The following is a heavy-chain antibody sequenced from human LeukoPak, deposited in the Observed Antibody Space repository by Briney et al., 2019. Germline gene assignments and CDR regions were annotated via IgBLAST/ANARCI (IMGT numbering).Heavy chain of an antibody. CDR1: GYTFTSLD. CDR3: ARIGVLAARGNWFDP. D-gene: IGHD6-6*01. CDR2: MNPNWGYT. Sequence: RASVKVSCKASGYTFTSLDINWVRLAPGQGLEWMGWMNPNWGYTGYAQKFQARVTMTRDTSIDTAYMELSSLRSDNTAVYYCARIGVLAARGNWFDPWGQGTLVTVSS. V-gene: IGHV1-8*01. J-gene: IGHJ5*02.